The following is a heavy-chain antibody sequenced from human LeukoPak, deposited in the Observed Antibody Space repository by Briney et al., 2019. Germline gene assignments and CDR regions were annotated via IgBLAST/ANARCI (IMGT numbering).Heavy chain of an antibody. CDR2: ITYNSGTI. V-gene: IGHV3-48*02. J-gene: IGHJ4*02. D-gene: IGHD3-16*02. CDR1: GFTFRSYA. CDR3: ARGGVIVIGHWATIDY. Sequence: GGSLRLSCAASGFTFRSYAMQWVRQAPGKGLEWVSYITYNSGTIFYADSVKGRFTISRDNAKNSLYLQMNSLRDEDTAVYYCARGGVIVIGHWATIDYWGQGTLVTVSS.